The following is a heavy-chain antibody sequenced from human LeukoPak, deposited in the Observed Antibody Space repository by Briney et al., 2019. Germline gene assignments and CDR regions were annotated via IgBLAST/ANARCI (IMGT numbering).Heavy chain of an antibody. CDR3: ARDWPGISLHFDL. Sequence: ASVKVSCKASGFTFNAYYIHWVRQAPGPGLEWMGWINPNTGDTNFAQKFQGRVAMTRDTSLSTAYMDLSRLTSDDTAVYYCARDWPGISLHFDLWGRGTLITVSS. CDR1: GFTFNAYY. CDR2: INPNTGDT. V-gene: IGHV1-2*02. D-gene: IGHD2-15*01. J-gene: IGHJ2*01.